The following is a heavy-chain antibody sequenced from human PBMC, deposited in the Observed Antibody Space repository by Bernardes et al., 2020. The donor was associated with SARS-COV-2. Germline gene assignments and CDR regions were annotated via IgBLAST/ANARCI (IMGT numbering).Heavy chain of an antibody. CDR1: GYTFTSYG. CDR2: ISAYNGNT. Sequence: ASVKVSCKASGYTFTSYGISWVRQAPGQGLEWMGWISAYNGNTNYAQKLQGRVTMTTDTSTSTAYMELRSLRSDDTAVYYCARERAVVTQLRDASYYYYYGMDVWGQGTTVTVSS. D-gene: IGHD2-21*02. J-gene: IGHJ6*02. CDR3: ARERAVVTQLRDASYYYYYGMDV. V-gene: IGHV1-18*01.